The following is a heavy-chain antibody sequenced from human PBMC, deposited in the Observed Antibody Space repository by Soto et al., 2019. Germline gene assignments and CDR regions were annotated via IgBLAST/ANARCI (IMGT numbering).Heavy chain of an antibody. D-gene: IGHD1-26*01. CDR2: IYPGDSET. V-gene: IGHV5-51*01. J-gene: IGHJ6*02. CDR1: GYSFTNYW. CDR3: GRHRNSGSYYYVMDV. Sequence: GESLKISCKDSGYSFTNYWIGWVRQMPGKSLELMGIIYPGDSETRYSPSFQGQVTISADKSLSTAYLQWSSLKASDTAMYYCGRHRNSGSYYYVMDVWGQGTTVTVSS.